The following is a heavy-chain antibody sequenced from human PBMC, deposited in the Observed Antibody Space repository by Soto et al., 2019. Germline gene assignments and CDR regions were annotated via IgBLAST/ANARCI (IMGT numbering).Heavy chain of an antibody. J-gene: IGHJ4*02. CDR3: ARDHSSGWLYYFDY. Sequence: QVQLVQSGAEVKKPGSSVKVSCKASGGTFSSYAISWVRQAPGHGLEWMGGIIPIFGTANYAQKFQGRVTITADESTSTAYMELGSLRSEDTAVYYCARDHSSGWLYYFDYWGQGTLVTVSS. CDR2: IIPIFGTA. D-gene: IGHD6-19*01. V-gene: IGHV1-69*12. CDR1: GGTFSSYA.